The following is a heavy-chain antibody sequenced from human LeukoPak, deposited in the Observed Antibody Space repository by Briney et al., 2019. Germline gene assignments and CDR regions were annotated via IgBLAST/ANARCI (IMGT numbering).Heavy chain of an antibody. J-gene: IGHJ4*02. CDR1: GGSISNSDYY. CDR2: IFCTGST. CDR3: ARGVGLTQGGAFDY. Sequence: SETLSLTCTVSGGSISNSDYYWGWIRQPPGKGLDWIANIFCTGSTYYNPSLKSRVTISVDTSKNQFSLKLSSVTAADTAVYYCARGVGLTQGGAFDYWGQGTLVTVSS. V-gene: IGHV4-39*07. D-gene: IGHD3-16*01.